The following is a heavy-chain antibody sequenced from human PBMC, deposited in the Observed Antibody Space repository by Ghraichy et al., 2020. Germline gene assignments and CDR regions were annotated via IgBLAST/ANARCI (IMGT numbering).Heavy chain of an antibody. D-gene: IGHD1-14*01. CDR1: GFTFSSYD. V-gene: IGHV3-23*01. J-gene: IGHJ5*02. CDR3: AKGERGFGTPNWFDP. CDR2: ISGSGGST. Sequence: LSLTCAASGFTFSSYDMSWVRQAPGKGLEWVSAISGSGGSTYYADSVKGRFTISRDNSKNTLYLQMNSLRAEDTAVYYCAKGERGFGTPNWFDPWGQGTLVTVSS.